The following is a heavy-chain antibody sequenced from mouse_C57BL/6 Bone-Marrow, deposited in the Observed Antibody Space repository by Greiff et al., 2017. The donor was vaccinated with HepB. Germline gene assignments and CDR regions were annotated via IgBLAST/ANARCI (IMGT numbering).Heavy chain of an antibody. CDR2: IDPANGNT. J-gene: IGHJ1*03. D-gene: IGHD5-1*01. Sequence: EVNLVESVAELVRPGASVKLSCTASGFNIKNTYMHWVKQRPEQGLEWIGRIDPANGNTKYAPKFQGKATITADTSSNTAYLQLSSLTSEDTAIYYCARRSVPHWYFDVWGTGTTVTVSS. CDR3: ARRSVPHWYFDV. CDR1: GFNIKNTY. V-gene: IGHV14-3*01.